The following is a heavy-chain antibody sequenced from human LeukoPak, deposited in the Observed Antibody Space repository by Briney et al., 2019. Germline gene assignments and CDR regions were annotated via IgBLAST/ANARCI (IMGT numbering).Heavy chain of an antibody. V-gene: IGHV4-39*01. Sequence: SETLSLTCTVSGDSVSTNLYYWGWIRQPPGKGPEWIGNLFHSGTTYYNPSLKSRVSISVDTSKNQFSLKLNSVTAADTAVYYCARQGYGRSSFFDHWGQGTLVTVSS. D-gene: IGHD6-6*01. CDR1: GDSVSTNLYY. J-gene: IGHJ4*02. CDR3: ARQGYGRSSFFDH. CDR2: LFHSGTT.